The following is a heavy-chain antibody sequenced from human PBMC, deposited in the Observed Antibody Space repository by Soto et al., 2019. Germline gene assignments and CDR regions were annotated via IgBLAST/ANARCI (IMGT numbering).Heavy chain of an antibody. D-gene: IGHD3-22*01. CDR3: ARDYYYSSGYPHNWYFDL. J-gene: IGHJ2*01. CDR2: TYYRGST. V-gene: IGHV4-59*01. CDR1: GGSISSYY. Sequence: QVQLQESGPGVVKPSETLSLTCTVSGGSISSYYWSWIRQPTGKGLERIGYTYYRGSTKYNHPLKSRVTISVNTSKNQFSLKLSSVTGADTAVYYRARDYYYSSGYPHNWYFDLWGRGTLVTVSS.